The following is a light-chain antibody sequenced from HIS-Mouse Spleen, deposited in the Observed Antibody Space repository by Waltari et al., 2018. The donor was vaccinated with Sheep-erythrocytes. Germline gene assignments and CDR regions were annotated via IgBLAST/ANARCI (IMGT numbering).Light chain of an antibody. J-gene: IGLJ3*02. CDR1: SSDVGGYNY. V-gene: IGLV2-8*01. CDR3: SSYAGSNNWV. CDR2: EVS. Sequence: QSALTQPASVSGSPGQSVTISCTGTSSDVGGYNYVSWYQQHPGKAPKLMIYEVSKRPSGGPDRFSGPKSGNTASLTVSGLQAEDEADYYCSSYAGSNNWVFGGGTKLTVL.